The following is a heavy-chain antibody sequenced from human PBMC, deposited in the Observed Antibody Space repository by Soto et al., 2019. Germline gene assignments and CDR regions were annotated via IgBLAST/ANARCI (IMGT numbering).Heavy chain of an antibody. J-gene: IGHJ5*02. D-gene: IGHD3-10*01. CDR3: ARDLPLVVRGVIITGYWFDP. Sequence: SETLSLTCTVSGGSISSSSYFWGWIRQPPGKGLEWIGSIYYSGGTYYNPSLKSRVTISVDTSKNQFSLKLSSVTAADTAVYYCARDLPLVVRGVIITGYWFDPWGQGTLVTVSS. V-gene: IGHV4-39*07. CDR2: IYYSGGT. CDR1: GGSISSSSYF.